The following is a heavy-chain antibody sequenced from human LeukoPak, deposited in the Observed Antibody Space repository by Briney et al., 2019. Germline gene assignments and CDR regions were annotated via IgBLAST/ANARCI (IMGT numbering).Heavy chain of an antibody. J-gene: IGHJ5*02. V-gene: IGHV3-49*04. D-gene: IGHD6-13*01. CDR2: IRSKTYGGTT. CDR1: GFTFGDYA. Sequence: GGAVSVSCMGSGFTFGDYAMSGVGQAGWRGLAGVGFIRSKTYGGTTEYAASVKGTFTISRDDSKSIAYLQMNSLKAEDTAVYYCTRRLPIAAAFGFDPWGQGTLVTVSS. CDR3: TRRLPIAAAFGFDP.